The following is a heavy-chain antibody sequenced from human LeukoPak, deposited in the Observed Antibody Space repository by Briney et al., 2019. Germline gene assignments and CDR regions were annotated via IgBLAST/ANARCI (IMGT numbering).Heavy chain of an antibody. J-gene: IGHJ4*02. D-gene: IGHD1-26*01. CDR1: GYTFTSYD. CDR2: INPNSGNT. Sequence: AASVKVSCKASGYTFTSYDINWVRQATGQGLEWMGWINPNSGNTGYAQKFQGRVTITRNTSISTAYMELSSLRSEDTAAYYCASSRGIVGASAFDYWGQGTLVTVSS. V-gene: IGHV1-8*03. CDR3: ASSRGIVGASAFDY.